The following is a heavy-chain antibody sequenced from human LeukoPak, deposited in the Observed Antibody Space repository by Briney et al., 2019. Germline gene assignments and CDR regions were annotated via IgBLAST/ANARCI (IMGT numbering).Heavy chain of an antibody. Sequence: PGGSLRLSCAASGFTFSSYAMNWIRQAPGKGLEWVASVSSSGAYIYYADLMEGRFTISRDNAKKSLYLQMSSLSAEDTGVYYCARSDYQYYYYMDVWGKGTTVTISS. D-gene: IGHD1-26*01. CDR2: VSSSGAYI. CDR1: GFTFSSYA. CDR3: ARSDYQYYYYMDV. V-gene: IGHV3-21*01. J-gene: IGHJ6*03.